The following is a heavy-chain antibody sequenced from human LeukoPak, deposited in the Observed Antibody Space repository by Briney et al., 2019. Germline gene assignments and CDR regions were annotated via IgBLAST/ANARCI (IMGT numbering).Heavy chain of an antibody. V-gene: IGHV3-21*01. Sequence: PGGSLRLSCAASGFTFSTYSMNWVRQAPGKGLEWVSSISGSSSDIYYADSVKGRFTISRDNSENSLYLQMKSLRAEDTALYYCARRGYHDYSGFDYWGQGTLVTVSS. CDR3: ARRGYHDYSGFDY. D-gene: IGHD1-26*01. CDR2: ISGSSSDI. J-gene: IGHJ4*02. CDR1: GFTFSTYS.